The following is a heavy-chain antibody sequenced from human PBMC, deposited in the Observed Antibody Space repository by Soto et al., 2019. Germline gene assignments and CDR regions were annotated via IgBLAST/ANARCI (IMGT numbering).Heavy chain of an antibody. CDR1: GFSVISHF. V-gene: IGHV3-53*01. D-gene: IGHD1-26*01. J-gene: IGHJ4*02. CDR3: ARSGSYVNGFDF. Sequence: PWGSLRLSCAASGFSVISHFMNLVRQVSCKGLEWVSVIYSRGSTFYADSVKGRFTVSRDISKNTVYLQMNSLRVDDTAVYFCARSGSYVNGFDFWGQGTQVTVSS. CDR2: IYSRGST.